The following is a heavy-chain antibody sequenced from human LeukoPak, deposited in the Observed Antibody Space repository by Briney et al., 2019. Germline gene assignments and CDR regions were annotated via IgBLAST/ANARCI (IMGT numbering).Heavy chain of an antibody. V-gene: IGHV3-23*01. CDR2: ISGSGGST. Sequence: GGSLRLSCAASGFTFSSYAMSWVRQAPGKGLEWGSAISGSGGSTYYADSVRGRFTISRDNSKNTLYLQTNSLRAEDTALYYCAKEPGSGSYWPEYFDYWGQGTLVTVSS. CDR1: GFTFSSYA. J-gene: IGHJ4*02. CDR3: AKEPGSGSYWPEYFDY. D-gene: IGHD3-10*01.